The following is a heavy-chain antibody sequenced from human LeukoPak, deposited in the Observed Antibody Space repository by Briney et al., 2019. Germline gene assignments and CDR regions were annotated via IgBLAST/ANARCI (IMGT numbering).Heavy chain of an antibody. D-gene: IGHD4-17*01. V-gene: IGHV3-30*02. CDR2: IGYDGSNK. CDR3: AREAKTTVTTRSGFDY. CDR1: GFTFSNYG. Sequence: GGSLRLSCTASGFTFSNYGMLWVRQAPGKGLEWVAFIGYDGSNKYYADSVKGRFTISRDNSKNTLFLQMNSLRAEDTAVYYCAREAKTTVTTRSGFDYWGQGTLVTVSS. J-gene: IGHJ4*02.